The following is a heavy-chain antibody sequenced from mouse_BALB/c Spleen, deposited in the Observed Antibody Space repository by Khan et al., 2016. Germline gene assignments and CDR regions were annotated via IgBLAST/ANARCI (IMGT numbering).Heavy chain of an antibody. D-gene: IGHD1-2*01. V-gene: IGHV5-17*02. CDR1: GFTFSSFG. J-gene: IGHJ3*01. Sequence: EVELVESGGGLVQPGGSRKLSCAASGFTFSSFGMHWVRQAPEKGLEWVAYISSGSSTIYYADPVTGRFTISRDNPKNTLFLQMTSLRSEDTAMYYCARLTAATAYWGQGTLVTVSA. CDR3: ARLTAATAY. CDR2: ISSGSSTI.